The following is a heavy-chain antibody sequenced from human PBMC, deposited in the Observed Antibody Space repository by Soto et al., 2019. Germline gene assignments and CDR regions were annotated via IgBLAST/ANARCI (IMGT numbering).Heavy chain of an antibody. D-gene: IGHD3-16*01. V-gene: IGHV1-3*01. Sequence: QVQLVQSGAEVKKPGASVKVSCKASGYTFTSYAMHWVRQAPGQRLEWMGWINAGNGNTKYSQKFPGRVTITRDTSASTAYMELSSLRSEDTAVYYCAREGLGEDLNYYYVDVWGKGTTVTVSS. CDR1: GYTFTSYA. CDR3: AREGLGEDLNYYYVDV. J-gene: IGHJ6*03. CDR2: INAGNGNT.